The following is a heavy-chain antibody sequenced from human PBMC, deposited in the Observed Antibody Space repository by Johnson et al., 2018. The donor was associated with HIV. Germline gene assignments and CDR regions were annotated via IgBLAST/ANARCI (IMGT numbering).Heavy chain of an antibody. D-gene: IGHD4-17*01. CDR3: TTAIPRWTTVIKTPDAVDM. CDR2: IKSKTDGGTT. Sequence: VQLVESGGGLVQPGGSLRLSCAASGFTFSNYWMSWVRQTPGKGLEWVGRIKSKTDGGTTDYAAPVKGRFTISRDDSKNTLYMQMNSLKTEGTAVYYCTTAIPRWTTVIKTPDAVDMWSQGTMVTV. V-gene: IGHV3-15*01. J-gene: IGHJ3*02. CDR1: GFTFSNYW.